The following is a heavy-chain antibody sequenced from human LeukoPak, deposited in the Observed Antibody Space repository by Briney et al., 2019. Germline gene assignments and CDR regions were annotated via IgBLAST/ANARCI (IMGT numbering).Heavy chain of an antibody. D-gene: IGHD2-15*01. CDR2: IYYSGST. Sequence: PSETLSLTCTVSGGSISSNYWTWIRQPPGKRLEWTGYIYYSGSTNYNPSLKSRVIISLDTSKNQFSLKLTSVTAADTAVYYCAREYCSSSSCYFDYWGQGTLVTVSS. J-gene: IGHJ4*02. V-gene: IGHV4-59*01. CDR1: GGSISSNY. CDR3: AREYCSSSSCYFDY.